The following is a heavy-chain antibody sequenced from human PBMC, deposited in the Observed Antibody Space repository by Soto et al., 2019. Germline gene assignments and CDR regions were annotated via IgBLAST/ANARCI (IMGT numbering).Heavy chain of an antibody. J-gene: IGHJ3*02. CDR3: ARGRRRAFDI. D-gene: IGHD6-6*01. CDR2: INHSGST. V-gene: IGHV4-34*01. Sequence: QVQLQQWGAGLLKPSETLSLTCAVYGGSFSGYYWSWIRQPPGKGLEWIGEINHSGSTNYNPSLKRRVTISVDTSKNQFSLKLSSVTAADTAVYYCARGRRRAFDIWGQGTMVTVSS. CDR1: GGSFSGYY.